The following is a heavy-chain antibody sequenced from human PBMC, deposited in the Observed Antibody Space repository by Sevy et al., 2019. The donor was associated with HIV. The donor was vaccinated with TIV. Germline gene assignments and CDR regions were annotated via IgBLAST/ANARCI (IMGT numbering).Heavy chain of an antibody. CDR3: ARARGYSSGWYGEYFQH. J-gene: IGHJ1*01. D-gene: IGHD6-19*01. Sequence: SETLSLTCTVSGGSVSSGSYYWSWIRQPPGKGLEWIGYIYYSGSTNYNPSLKSRVTISVDTSKNQFSLKLSSLTAADTAVYYCARARGYSSGWYGEYFQHWGQGTLVTVSS. CDR2: IYYSGST. CDR1: GGSVSSGSYY. V-gene: IGHV4-61*01.